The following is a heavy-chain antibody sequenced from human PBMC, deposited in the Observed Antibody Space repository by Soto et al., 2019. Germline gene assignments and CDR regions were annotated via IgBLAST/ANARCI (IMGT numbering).Heavy chain of an antibody. CDR1: GFTFDDYA. J-gene: IGHJ6*02. V-gene: IGHV3-9*01. CDR2: ISWNSGSI. Sequence: EVQLVESGGGLVQPGRSLRLSCADSGFTFDDYAMHWVRQAPGKGLEWVSGISWNSGSIGYADSVKGRFTISRDNAKNSLYLQMNSLRAEDTALYYCAKGQLAYYYYYGMDVWGQGTTVTVSS. CDR3: AKGQLAYYYYYGMDV. D-gene: IGHD6-13*01.